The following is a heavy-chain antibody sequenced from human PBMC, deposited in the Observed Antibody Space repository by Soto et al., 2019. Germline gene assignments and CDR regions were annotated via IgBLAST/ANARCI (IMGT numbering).Heavy chain of an antibody. V-gene: IGHV1-24*01. J-gene: IGHJ4*02. Sequence: ASVKVSCKVSGYTLTGLSMHWVRRAPGKGLEWMGGFDPEDGETIYAQKFQGRVTMTEDTSTDTAYMELSSLRSEDTAVYYCATFPAVADTAMVYYFDYWGQGTLVTVSS. CDR3: ATFPAVADTAMVYYFDY. CDR1: GYTLTGLS. CDR2: FDPEDGET. D-gene: IGHD5-18*01.